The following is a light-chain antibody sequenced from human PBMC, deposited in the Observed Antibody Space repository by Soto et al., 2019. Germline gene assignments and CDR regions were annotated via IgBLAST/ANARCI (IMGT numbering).Light chain of an antibody. V-gene: IGLV1-40*01. CDR2: GNS. J-gene: IGLJ2*01. CDR1: SSNIGNNY. Sequence: QSVLTQPPSVSAAPGQKVTISCSGSSSNIGNNYVSWYQQLPGTAPKLLIYGNSNRPSGVPDRFSGSKSGTSASLAITGLQAEDEADYYCQSYDSSLSAVVFGGGTKVTVL. CDR3: QSYDSSLSAVV.